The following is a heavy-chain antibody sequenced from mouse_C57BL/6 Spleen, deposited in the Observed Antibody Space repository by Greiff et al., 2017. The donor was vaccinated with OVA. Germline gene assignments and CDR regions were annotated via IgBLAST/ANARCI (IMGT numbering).Heavy chain of an antibody. CDR3: AGEDDCSLFDD. Sequence: QVQLQQSGAELVRPGASVKLSCKASGYTFTDYYINWVKQRPGQGLEWIARIYPGSGNTYYNEKFKGKATLTADKSSSTAYMQLSSLPSEDSAVECCAGEDDCSLFDDWGKGTTVTVSS. CDR2: IYPGSGNT. D-gene: IGHD6-2*01. CDR1: GYTFTDYY. J-gene: IGHJ1*03. V-gene: IGHV1-76*01.